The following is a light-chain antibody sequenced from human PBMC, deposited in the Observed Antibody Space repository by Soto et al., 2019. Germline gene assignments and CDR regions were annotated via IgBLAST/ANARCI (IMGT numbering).Light chain of an antibody. CDR2: GNI. V-gene: IGLV1-40*01. J-gene: IGLJ1*01. CDR1: SSNIGADYD. CDR3: QSYDSTLSARYV. Sequence: QSVLTQPPSVSGAPGQRVTISCTGSSSNIGADYDVHWYQQRPGTAPKLLIFGNINRPSGVPDRFSGSKSGTSASRAITGLQAEDEGDYYCQSYDSTLSARYVFGTGNKVTVL.